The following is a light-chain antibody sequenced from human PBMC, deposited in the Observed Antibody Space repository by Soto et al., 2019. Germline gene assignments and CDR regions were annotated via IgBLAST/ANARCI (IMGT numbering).Light chain of an antibody. CDR3: SSSTPTRGLV. CDR2: DVN. V-gene: IGLV2-11*01. J-gene: IGLJ1*01. CDR1: SGDVGRYTY. Sequence: QSALTQPRSVSGSPGQSVAISCTGTSGDVGRYTYVSWYQQLPDKAPKLLIHDVNERPSGVPDRFSGSQSAGSASLTISGLQAEDEADYYCSSSTPTRGLVFGSGTKLTVL.